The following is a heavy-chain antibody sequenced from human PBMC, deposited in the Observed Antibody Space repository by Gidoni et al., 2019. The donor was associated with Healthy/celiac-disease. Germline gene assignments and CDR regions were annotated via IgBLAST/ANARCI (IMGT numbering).Heavy chain of an antibody. CDR1: GFTFSDYY. CDR2: ISSSSSYT. V-gene: IGHV3-11*06. CDR3: ARVGPALNWFDP. Sequence: QVQLVESGGGLVKPGGSLRLSCAAYGFTFSDYYMSWIRQAPGKGLEWVSYISSSSSYTNYADSVKGRFTISRDNAKNSLYLQMNSLRAEDTAVYYCARVGPALNWFDPWGQGTLVTVSS. J-gene: IGHJ5*02.